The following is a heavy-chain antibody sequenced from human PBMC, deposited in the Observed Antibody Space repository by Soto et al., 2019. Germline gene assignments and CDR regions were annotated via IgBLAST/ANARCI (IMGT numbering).Heavy chain of an antibody. CDR3: AKESMPQHYGDTLFDY. D-gene: IGHD4-17*01. CDR2: FSAGGRA. CDR1: GFSFSSYA. Sequence: QLLESGGGLVQPGGSLRLSCEASGFSFSSYALSWVRQAPGKGLEWVSTFSAGGRAYYADSVKGRFTIAKDTSKNTLRLQSSRRRAEDTAVYYCAKESMPQHYGDTLFDYWGQGTRVTVSS. J-gene: IGHJ4*02. V-gene: IGHV3-23*01.